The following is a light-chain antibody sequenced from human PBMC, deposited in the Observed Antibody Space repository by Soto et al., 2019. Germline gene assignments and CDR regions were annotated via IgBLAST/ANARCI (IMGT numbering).Light chain of an antibody. CDR1: KLGDKY. J-gene: IGLJ2*01. CDR3: QAWDRSTAV. CDR2: QDS. V-gene: IGLV3-1*01. Sequence: SYELTQPPSVSVSPGQTASVTCSGDKLGDKYARWYQQQPGQSPVLVIYQDSKRASGIPERFSGSNSGNTATLTISGTQAMEEADYYCQAWDRSTAVFGGGTKPTVL.